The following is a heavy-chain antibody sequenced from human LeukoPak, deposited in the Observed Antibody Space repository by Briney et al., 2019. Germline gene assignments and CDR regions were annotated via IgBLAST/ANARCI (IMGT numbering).Heavy chain of an antibody. J-gene: IGHJ4*02. CDR3: ARGGGPVGATGPFDY. Sequence: SETLSLTRTVSGGSISSYYWSWIRQPPGKGLEWIGYIYYSGSTNYNPSLKSRVTISVDTSKNQFSLKLSSVTAADTAVYYCARGGGPVGATGPFDYWGQGTLVTVSS. CDR1: GGSISSYY. CDR2: IYYSGST. D-gene: IGHD1-26*01. V-gene: IGHV4-59*01.